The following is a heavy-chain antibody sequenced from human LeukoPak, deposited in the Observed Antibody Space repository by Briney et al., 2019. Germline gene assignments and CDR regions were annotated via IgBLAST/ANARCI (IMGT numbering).Heavy chain of an antibody. CDR3: AREVAAAGRKKNWFDP. D-gene: IGHD6-13*01. V-gene: IGHV1-2*02. Sequence: GASVKVSCKASGYTFTGYYMHWVRQAPGQGLEWMGWINPNSGGTNYAQKFQGRVTMTRDTSISTAYMELSRLRSDDTAVYYCAREVAAAGRKKNWFDPWGQGTLVTVSS. J-gene: IGHJ5*02. CDR2: INPNSGGT. CDR1: GYTFTGYY.